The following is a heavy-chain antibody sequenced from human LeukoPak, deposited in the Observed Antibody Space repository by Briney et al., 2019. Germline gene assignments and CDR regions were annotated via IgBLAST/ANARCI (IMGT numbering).Heavy chain of an antibody. V-gene: IGHV1-18*01. J-gene: IGHJ4*02. CDR3: ARDPRLYGYDFWSGAFDY. Sequence: GASVKVSCKASGYTFTSYGISWVRQAPGQGLEWMGWISAYNGNTNYAQKLQGRVTMTTDTSTSTAYMELRSLRSDDTAVYYCARDPRLYGYDFWSGAFDYWGQGTLVTVSS. D-gene: IGHD3-3*01. CDR2: ISAYNGNT. CDR1: GYTFTSYG.